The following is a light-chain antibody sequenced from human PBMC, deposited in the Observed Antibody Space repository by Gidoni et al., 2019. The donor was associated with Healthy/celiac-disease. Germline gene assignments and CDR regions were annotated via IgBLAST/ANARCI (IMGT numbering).Light chain of an antibody. V-gene: IGKV4-1*01. J-gene: IGKJ1*01. CDR2: WAS. CDR1: QSVLYSSNNKNY. Sequence: DIVMTQSPDSLAVSLGDRATIKCKSSQSVLYSSNNKNYLAWYQQKPRQPPKLLIYWASTRESGVPDRFSGSGSGTDFTLTISSLQAEDVAVYYCQQYYSTPQTFGQGTKVEIK. CDR3: QQYYSTPQT.